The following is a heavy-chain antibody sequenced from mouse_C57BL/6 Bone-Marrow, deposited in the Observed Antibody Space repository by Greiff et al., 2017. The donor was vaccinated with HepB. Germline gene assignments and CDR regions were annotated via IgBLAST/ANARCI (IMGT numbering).Heavy chain of an antibody. J-gene: IGHJ1*03. CDR3: ARERSSPMYFDV. CDR2: ISYDGSN. Sequence: EVKLQESGPGLVKPSQSLSLTCSVTGYSITSGYYWNWIRQFPGNKLEWMGYISYDGSNNYNPSLKNRISITRDTSKNQFFLKLNSVTTEDTATYYCARERSSPMYFDVWGTGTTVTVSS. D-gene: IGHD6-1*01. V-gene: IGHV3-6*01. CDR1: GYSITSGYY.